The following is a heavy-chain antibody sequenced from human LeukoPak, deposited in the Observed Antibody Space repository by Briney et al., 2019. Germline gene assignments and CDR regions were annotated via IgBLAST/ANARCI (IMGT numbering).Heavy chain of an antibody. CDR2: INTNTGNP. J-gene: IGHJ3*02. D-gene: IGHD1-1*01. Sequence: ASVKVPCKASGYTFTSYAMNWVRQAPGQGLEWMGWINTNTGNPTYAQGFTGRFVFSLDTSVSTAYLQISSLKAEDTAVYYCARDHITTTRPGAFDIWGQGTMVTVSS. CDR3: ARDHITTTRPGAFDI. V-gene: IGHV7-4-1*02. CDR1: GYTFTSYA.